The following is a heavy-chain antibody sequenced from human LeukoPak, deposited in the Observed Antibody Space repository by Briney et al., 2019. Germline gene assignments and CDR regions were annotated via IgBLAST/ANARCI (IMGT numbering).Heavy chain of an antibody. V-gene: IGHV3-23*01. CDR1: GFTFSSYG. D-gene: IGHD3-10*01. CDR3: TKGFYDSGSSLSALDH. CDR2: ISVSGGTT. J-gene: IGHJ4*02. Sequence: GGSLRLSCAASGFTFSSYGMSWVRQAPGKGLQWVSGISVSGGTTHYADSVKGRFPISRDNSKHTLYLQMNSLRAEDTALYYCTKGFYDSGSSLSALDHWGQGTLVTVSS.